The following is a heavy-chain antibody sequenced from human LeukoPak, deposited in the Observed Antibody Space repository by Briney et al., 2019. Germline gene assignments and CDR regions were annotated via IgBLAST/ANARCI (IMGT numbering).Heavy chain of an antibody. CDR3: ARDGPPVGAGDFDY. CDR2: IGSSSI. J-gene: IGHJ4*02. V-gene: IGHV3-48*01. D-gene: IGHD3-10*01. Sequence: GGSLRLSCAASGFSVRLYSMGWVRQAPGKGLEWISYIGSSSIYADSVKGRFTISRDSAKNSLYLQMNSLRGEDTAVYYCARDGPPVGAGDFDYWGQGTPVTVSS. CDR1: GFSVRLYS.